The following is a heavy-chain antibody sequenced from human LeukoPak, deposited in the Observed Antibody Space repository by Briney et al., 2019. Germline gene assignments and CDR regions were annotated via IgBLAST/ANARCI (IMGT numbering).Heavy chain of an antibody. CDR2: IYYSGST. Sequence: SETLSLTCTVSGGSISSGGYYWIWIRQHPGKGLEWIGYIYYSGSTYYNPSLKSRVTISVDTSKNQFSLKLSSVTAADTAVYYCARVWEGKFDPWGQGTLVTVSS. J-gene: IGHJ5*02. V-gene: IGHV4-31*03. CDR3: ARVWEGKFDP. D-gene: IGHD1-26*01. CDR1: GGSISSGGYY.